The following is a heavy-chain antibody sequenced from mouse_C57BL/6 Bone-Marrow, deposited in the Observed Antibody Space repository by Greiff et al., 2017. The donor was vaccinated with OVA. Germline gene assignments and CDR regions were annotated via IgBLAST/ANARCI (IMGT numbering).Heavy chain of an antibody. CDR1: GYTFTSYG. CDR3: ASSSGLAWFAY. D-gene: IGHD3-2*02. CDR2: IYPRSGTT. J-gene: IGHJ3*01. Sequence: QVQLQQSGAELARPGASVKLSCKASGYTFTSYGISWVKQRTGQGLEWIGEIYPRSGTTYYNEKFKGKATLTADKSSSTAYMELRSLTSEDSAVYFCASSSGLAWFAYWGQGTLVTVSA. V-gene: IGHV1-81*01.